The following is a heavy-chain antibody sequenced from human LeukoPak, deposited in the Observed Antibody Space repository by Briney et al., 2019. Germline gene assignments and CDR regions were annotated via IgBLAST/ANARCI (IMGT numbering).Heavy chain of an antibody. V-gene: IGHV1-46*01. CDR2: INPSGGST. CDR1: GYTFTSYY. CDR3: AAEGTIFGVVPYGMDV. Sequence: ASVRVSCKASGYTFTSYYMHWVRQAPGQGLEWMGIINPSGGSTSYAQKFQERVTITRDMSTSTAYMELSSLRSEDTAVYYCAAEGTIFGVVPYGMDVWGQGTTVTVSS. D-gene: IGHD3-3*01. J-gene: IGHJ6*02.